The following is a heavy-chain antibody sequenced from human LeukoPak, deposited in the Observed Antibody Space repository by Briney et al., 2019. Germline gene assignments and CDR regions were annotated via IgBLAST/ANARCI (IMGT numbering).Heavy chain of an antibody. J-gene: IGHJ4*02. D-gene: IGHD3-10*01. V-gene: IGHV3-53*01. CDR1: GFTVSSNY. CDR2: IYSGGST. Sequence: PGGSLRLSCAASGFTVSSNYMSWVRQAPGKGLEWVSVIYSGGSTYYADSVKGRFTISRDNSKNTLNLQMNSLRAEDTAVYYCARGGELLWLTYDYWGQGTLVTVSS. CDR3: ARGGELLWLTYDY.